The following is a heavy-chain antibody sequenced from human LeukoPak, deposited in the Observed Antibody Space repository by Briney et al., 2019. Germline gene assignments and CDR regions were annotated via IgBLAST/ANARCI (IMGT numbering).Heavy chain of an antibody. J-gene: IGHJ4*02. D-gene: IGHD4-17*01. V-gene: IGHV3-30*18. CDR3: ANAEYGDYVGYFDY. CDR1: GFTFSSYG. CDR2: ISYDGSNK. Sequence: GRSLRLPCAASGFTFSSYGMHWVRQTPGKGLEWVAVISYDGSNKYYADSVKGRFTISRDNSKNTLYLQMNSLRVEDTAVYYCANAEYGDYVGYFDYWGQGTLVTVSS.